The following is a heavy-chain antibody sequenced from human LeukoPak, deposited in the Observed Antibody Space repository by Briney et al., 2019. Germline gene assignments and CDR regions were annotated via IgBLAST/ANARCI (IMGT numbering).Heavy chain of an antibody. D-gene: IGHD3-3*01. V-gene: IGHV3-30*02. J-gene: IGHJ6*03. CDR1: GFTFSSYG. CDR2: IRYDGSNK. CDR3: AKPPDRAIFGWGRLGTDYYMDV. Sequence: PGGSLRLSCAASGFTFSSYGMHWVRQAPGKGLEWVAFIRYDGSNKYYADSVKGRFTISRDNSKNTLYLQMNSLRAEDTAVYYCAKPPDRAIFGWGRLGTDYYMDVWGKGTTVTVSS.